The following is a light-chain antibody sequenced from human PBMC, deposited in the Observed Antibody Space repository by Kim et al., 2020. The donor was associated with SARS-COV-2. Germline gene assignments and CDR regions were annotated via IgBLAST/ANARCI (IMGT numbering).Light chain of an antibody. Sequence: SSVKLTCTLSSGHINYIIAWHQQQPGKAPRYLMKLEGSGSDNRGSGVPDRYSGSSSGADRYLTISNLQSDDEADYYCETWDTNTRVFGGGTKVTVL. CDR3: ETWDTNTRV. CDR1: SGHINYI. J-gene: IGLJ3*02. V-gene: IGLV4-60*03. CDR2: LEGSGSD.